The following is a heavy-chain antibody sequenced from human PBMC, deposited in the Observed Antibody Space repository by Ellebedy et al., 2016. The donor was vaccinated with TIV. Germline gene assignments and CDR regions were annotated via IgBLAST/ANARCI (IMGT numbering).Heavy chain of an antibody. D-gene: IGHD3-3*01. J-gene: IGHJ2*01. CDR3: ARDRSEVWSGYDWYFDL. CDR2: ISYDGSNK. CDR1: GFTFSSYA. V-gene: IGHV3-30-3*01. Sequence: GESLKISCAASGFTFSSYAMHWGRQAPGKGLEWVAVISYDGSNKYYADSGKGRLTISRDNAKNSLYLQMNSLRAEDTAVYYCARDRSEVWSGYDWYFDLWGRGTLVTVSS.